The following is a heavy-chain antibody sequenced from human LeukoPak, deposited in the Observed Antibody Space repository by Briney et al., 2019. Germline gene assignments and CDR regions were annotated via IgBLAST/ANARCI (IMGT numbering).Heavy chain of an antibody. CDR2: IYSGGST. CDR3: AKDREFSSSGFFDY. D-gene: IGHD6-19*01. Sequence: GGSLRLSCAASGFTVSSNYMSWVRQAPGKGLEWVSVIYSGGSTYYADSVKGRFTISRDNSKNTLYLQMNSLRAEDTAVYYCAKDREFSSSGFFDYWGQGTLVTVSS. J-gene: IGHJ4*02. V-gene: IGHV3-53*01. CDR1: GFTVSSNY.